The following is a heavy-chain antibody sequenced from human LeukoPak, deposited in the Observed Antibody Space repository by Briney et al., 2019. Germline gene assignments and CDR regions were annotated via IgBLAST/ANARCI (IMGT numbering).Heavy chain of an antibody. J-gene: IGHJ4*02. CDR2: INPNSGGT. CDR3: AGADRIAAAGTAHGY. V-gene: IGHV1-2*04. D-gene: IGHD6-13*01. CDR1: GYTFTSYY. Sequence: ASVKVSCKASGYTFTSYYMHWVRQAPGQGLEWMGWINPNSGGTNYAQKFQGWVTTTRDTSISTAYMELSRLRSDDTAAYYCAGADRIAAAGTAHGYWGQGTLVTVSS.